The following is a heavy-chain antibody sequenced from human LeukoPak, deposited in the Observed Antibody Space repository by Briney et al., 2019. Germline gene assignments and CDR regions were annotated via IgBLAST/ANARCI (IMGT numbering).Heavy chain of an antibody. CDR1: GFTFSSYG. Sequence: GGSLRPSCAASGFTFSSYGMHWVRQAPGKGLEWVAFIRYDGNNKQYEDSLKGRFTISRDNSKNTLYVQMNSLRAEDTAVYYCAKDIEAFVDAPMGEDYWGQGTLVTVSS. J-gene: IGHJ4*02. D-gene: IGHD5-18*01. V-gene: IGHV3-30*02. CDR3: AKDIEAFVDAPMGEDY. CDR2: IRYDGNNK.